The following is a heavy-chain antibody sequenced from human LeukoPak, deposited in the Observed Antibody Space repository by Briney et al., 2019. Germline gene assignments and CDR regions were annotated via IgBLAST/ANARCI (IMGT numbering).Heavy chain of an antibody. J-gene: IGHJ4*02. Sequence: PGGSLRLSCAVSGFTSSGDWMHWVRQAPGKGLVWVSRSKNDGSSTSYADSVKGRFTISRDNAKNTLYLQMSSLRAEDTAVYYCVKDEVATISLGDLSGYWGQGTLVTVSS. CDR2: SKNDGSST. CDR3: VKDEVATISLGDLSGY. D-gene: IGHD5-12*01. CDR1: GFTSSGDW. V-gene: IGHV3-74*01.